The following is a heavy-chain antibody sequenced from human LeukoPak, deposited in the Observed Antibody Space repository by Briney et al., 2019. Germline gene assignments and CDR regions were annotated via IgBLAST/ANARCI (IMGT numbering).Heavy chain of an antibody. V-gene: IGHV3-9*01. J-gene: IGHJ3*02. CDR3: ARARVPNAYAFDI. CDR2: ISWNSGSI. CDR1: GFTFDDYA. Sequence: AGGSLRLSCAASGFTFDDYAMHWVRQAPGKGLEWVSGISWNSGSIGYADSVKGRFTISRDNAKNTLYLQMNSLRAEDTAVYYCARARVPNAYAFDIWGQGTMVTVSS. D-gene: IGHD1-1*01.